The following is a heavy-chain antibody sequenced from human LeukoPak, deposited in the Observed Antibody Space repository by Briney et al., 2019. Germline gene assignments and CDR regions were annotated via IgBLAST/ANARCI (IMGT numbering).Heavy chain of an antibody. V-gene: IGHV3-21*01. CDR3: ARERLGYCSGGSCYSGWYL. J-gene: IGHJ5*02. Sequence: GGSLRLSCAASGFTFSSYSMNWVRQAPGKGLEWVSSISSSSSYIYYADSVKGRFTISRDNAKNSLYLQMSSLRAEDTAVYYCARERLGYCSGGSCYSGWYLWGQGTLVTVSS. CDR1: GFTFSSYS. CDR2: ISSSSSYI. D-gene: IGHD2-15*01.